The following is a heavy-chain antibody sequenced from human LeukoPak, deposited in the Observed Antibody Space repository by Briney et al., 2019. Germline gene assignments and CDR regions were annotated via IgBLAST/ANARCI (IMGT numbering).Heavy chain of an antibody. CDR1: GGPFSGYF. J-gene: IGHJ4*02. CDR2: IHNSGTT. V-gene: IGHV4-34*01. Sequence: PSETLSLTCAVSGGPFSGYFWSWIRQSSGKGLEWIGEIHNSGTTNYNPSLNSRVTISEDTSKNQFYLNLSSVTAADTAVYYCARRYYYNLGSFPFDFWGQGTLVTISS. D-gene: IGHD3-10*01. CDR3: ARRYYYNLGSFPFDF.